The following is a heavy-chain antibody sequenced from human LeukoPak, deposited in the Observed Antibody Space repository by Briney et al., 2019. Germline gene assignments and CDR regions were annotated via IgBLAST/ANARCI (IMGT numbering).Heavy chain of an antibody. V-gene: IGHV1-69*13. D-gene: IGHD6-19*01. CDR2: IIPIFGTA. CDR1: GGTFSSYA. Sequence: SVKVSCKASGGTFSSYAISWARQAPGQGLEWMGGIIPIFGTANYAQKFQGRVTITADESTSTAYMELSSLRSEDTAVYYCARSFGSGPGPFDYWGQGTLVTVSS. J-gene: IGHJ4*02. CDR3: ARSFGSGPGPFDY.